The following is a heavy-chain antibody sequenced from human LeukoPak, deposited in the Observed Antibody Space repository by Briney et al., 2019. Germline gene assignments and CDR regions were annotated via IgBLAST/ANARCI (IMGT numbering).Heavy chain of an antibody. CDR3: ARDHTAMVTLFDY. CDR1: GESFSGAY. D-gene: IGHD5-18*01. Sequence: SETLSLTCAVYGESFSGAYWSWIRQPPGKGLEWIGEINHSGSTNYNPSLKSRVTISVDTSKIQFSLKLTSVTAADTAVYYCARDHTAMVTLFDYWGQGTLVTVSS. J-gene: IGHJ4*02. CDR2: INHSGST. V-gene: IGHV4-34*01.